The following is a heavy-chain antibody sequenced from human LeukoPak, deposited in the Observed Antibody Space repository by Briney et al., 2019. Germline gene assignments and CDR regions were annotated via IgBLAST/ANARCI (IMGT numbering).Heavy chain of an antibody. CDR2: INPNSGGT. Sequence: ASVKVSCKASGYTFTGYYMHWVRQAPGQGLEWMGWINPNSGGTNYAQKFQGRVTMTRDMSTSTVYMELSSLRSEDTAVYYCARGGRITGTIGAFDIWGQGTMVTVSS. CDR3: ARGGRITGTIGAFDI. D-gene: IGHD1-7*01. J-gene: IGHJ3*02. CDR1: GYTFTGYY. V-gene: IGHV1-2*02.